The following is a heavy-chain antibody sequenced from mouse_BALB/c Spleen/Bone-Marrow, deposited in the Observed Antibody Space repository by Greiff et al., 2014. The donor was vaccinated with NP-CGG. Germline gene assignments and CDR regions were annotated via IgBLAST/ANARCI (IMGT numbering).Heavy chain of an antibody. CDR3: ARWLLPYGLDY. D-gene: IGHD2-3*01. CDR1: GFNIKDTY. CDR2: IDPANGNT. J-gene: IGHJ4*01. Sequence: VQLQQSXAELVKPGASVKLSCTASGFNIKDTYMHWVKQRPEQGLEWIGRIDPANGNTKYDPKFQGKATITADTSSNTAYLQLSSLTSEDTAVYYCARWLLPYGLDYWGQGTSVTVSS. V-gene: IGHV14-3*02.